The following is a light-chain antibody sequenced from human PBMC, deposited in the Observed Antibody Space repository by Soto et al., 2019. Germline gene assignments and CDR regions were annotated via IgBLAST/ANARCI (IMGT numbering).Light chain of an antibody. CDR2: AAS. CDR1: QRISTF. Sequence: DIQMTQSPSSLSVSVGDTVTITCRASQRISTFLNWYQQKPGKAPNLLIYAASSLQSGVPSRFSGSGSGTDFTLTISSLQPADFATYYCQQSYSTPPLTFGGGTKVEIK. V-gene: IGKV1-39*01. J-gene: IGKJ4*01. CDR3: QQSYSTPPLT.